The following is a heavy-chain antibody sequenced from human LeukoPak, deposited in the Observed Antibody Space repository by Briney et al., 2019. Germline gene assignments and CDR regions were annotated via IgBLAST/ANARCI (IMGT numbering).Heavy chain of an antibody. CDR3: ARVSAPGTSGWYFGY. CDR2: ISTSSNRI. Sequence: GGSLRLSRAASGFTFSSYGMNWVRQAPGKGLEWVSYISTSSNRIDYADSVKGRFTMSRDNAKNLLYLQMNSLRDEDTAMYYCARVSAPGTSGWYFGYWGQGTLVTVSS. CDR1: GFTFSSYG. J-gene: IGHJ4*02. D-gene: IGHD6-19*01. V-gene: IGHV3-48*02.